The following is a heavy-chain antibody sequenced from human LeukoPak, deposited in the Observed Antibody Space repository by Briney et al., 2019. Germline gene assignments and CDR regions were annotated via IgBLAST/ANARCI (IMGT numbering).Heavy chain of an antibody. CDR2: ISSSSSYI. J-gene: IGHJ4*02. Sequence: GGSLRLSCAASGFTFSSYSMNGVRQAPGKGLEWVSSISSSSSYIYYADSVKGRFTISRDNAKNSLYLQMNSLRAEDTAVYYCASLSSIAAAGYGDYWGQGTLVTVSS. V-gene: IGHV3-21*01. D-gene: IGHD6-13*01. CDR3: ASLSSIAAAGYGDY. CDR1: GFTFSSYS.